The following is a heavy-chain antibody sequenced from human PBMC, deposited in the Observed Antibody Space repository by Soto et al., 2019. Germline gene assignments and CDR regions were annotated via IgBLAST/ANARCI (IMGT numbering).Heavy chain of an antibody. D-gene: IGHD3-16*02. V-gene: IGHV1-69*01. CDR3: ARGPFMITFGGVIVTSYYFDY. Sequence: QVQLVQSGAEVKKPGSSVNVSCKASGGTFSSYAISWVRQAPGQGLEWLGGIIPILGTANYAQKFQGRVTITADESTSISYLELISLKSEDTAVYYCARGPFMITFGGVIVTSYYFDYWGQGTLVTVSS. CDR2: IIPILGTA. CDR1: GGTFSSYA. J-gene: IGHJ4*02.